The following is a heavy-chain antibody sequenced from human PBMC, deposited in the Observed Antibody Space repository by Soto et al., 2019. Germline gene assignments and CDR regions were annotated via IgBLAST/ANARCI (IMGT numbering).Heavy chain of an antibody. CDR3: ARACDDNPSGFDY. CDR2: VKSDGIGA. D-gene: IGHD3-22*01. CDR1: GFTFTTYW. V-gene: IGHV3-74*01. Sequence: PGGSLRLSCAASGFTFTTYWMHWVRQPPGRGLVWVSRVKSDGIGANYADSVMGRFTISRDNAKNTVFLQTDGLRAEDTAIYYCARACDDNPSGFDYWGLGTPVTVSS. J-gene: IGHJ4*02.